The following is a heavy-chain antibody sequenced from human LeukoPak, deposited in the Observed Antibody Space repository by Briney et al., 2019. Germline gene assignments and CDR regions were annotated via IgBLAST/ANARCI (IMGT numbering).Heavy chain of an antibody. CDR1: GYTFTSYG. V-gene: IGHV1-18*04. CDR3: ARDSGAAGTRPFDY. Sequence: GASVKVSCKASGYTFTSYGTSWVRQAPGQGLEWMGWISAYNGNTNYAQKLQGRVTMTTDTSTSTAYMELRSLRSDDTAVYYCARDSGAAGTRPFDYWGQGTLVTVSS. CDR2: ISAYNGNT. D-gene: IGHD6-13*01. J-gene: IGHJ4*02.